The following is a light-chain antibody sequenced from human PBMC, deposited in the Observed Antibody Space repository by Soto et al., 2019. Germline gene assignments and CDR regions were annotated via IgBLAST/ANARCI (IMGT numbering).Light chain of an antibody. CDR1: SSDDGSYNL. Sequence: QSVLTQPASVSGSPGQSITISCTGTSSDDGSYNLVSWYQQYPGKAPKLMIYEGSKRPSGVSNRFSGSKSGNTASLTISGLQADDEADYYCCSYVGSSTWVFGGGTKLTVL. CDR3: CSYVGSSTWV. J-gene: IGLJ3*02. V-gene: IGLV2-23*01. CDR2: EGS.